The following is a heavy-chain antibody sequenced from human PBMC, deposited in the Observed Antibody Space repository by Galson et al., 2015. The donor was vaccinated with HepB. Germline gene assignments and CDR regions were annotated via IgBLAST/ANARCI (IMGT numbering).Heavy chain of an antibody. CDR3: ARGRLNNNFWSEYYFYHMDV. V-gene: IGHV1-18*01. J-gene: IGHJ6*02. CDR1: RYTFANYG. Sequence: SVKVSCKASRYTFANYGISWVRQAPGQGPEWMGWISTNNDNTNYAQKFQGRITMTTDTSTSTAYMELKSLISADTAVYYCARGRLNNNFWSEYYFYHMDVWGQGTTLTVSS. D-gene: IGHD3-3*01. CDR2: ISTNNDNT.